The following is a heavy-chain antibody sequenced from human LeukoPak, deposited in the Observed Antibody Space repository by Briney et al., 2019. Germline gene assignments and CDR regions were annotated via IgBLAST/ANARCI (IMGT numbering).Heavy chain of an antibody. CDR3: ATVKLLHPALWPRGLDY. J-gene: IGHJ4*02. V-gene: IGHV1-24*01. CDR1: GYTLTELS. Sequence: ASVKVSCKVSGYTLTELSMHWVRQAPGKGLEWVGGFDPEDGETIYAQKFQGRVTMTEDTSTDTAYMELSSLRSEDTAVYCCATVKLLHPALWPRGLDYWGQGTLVTVSS. CDR2: FDPEDGET. D-gene: IGHD3-10*01.